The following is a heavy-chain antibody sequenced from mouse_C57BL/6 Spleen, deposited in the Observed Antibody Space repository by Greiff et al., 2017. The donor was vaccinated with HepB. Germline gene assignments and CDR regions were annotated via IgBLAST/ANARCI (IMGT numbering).Heavy chain of an antibody. CDR2: IDPSDSYT. CDR3: ASGGYYYGNWYFDV. D-gene: IGHD1-1*01. J-gene: IGHJ1*03. Sequence: QVQLQQPGAELVKPGASVKLSCKASGYTFTSYWMQWVKQRPGQGLEWIGEIDPSDSYTNYNQKFKGKATLTVDTSSSTAYMQLSSLTSEDSAVYYCASGGYYYGNWYFDVWGTGTTVTVSS. V-gene: IGHV1-50*01. CDR1: GYTFTSYW.